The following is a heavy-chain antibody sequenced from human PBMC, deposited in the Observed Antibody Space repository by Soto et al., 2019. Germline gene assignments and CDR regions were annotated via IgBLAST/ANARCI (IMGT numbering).Heavy chain of an antibody. D-gene: IGHD2-15*01. CDR1: GYTFTSYY. J-gene: IGHJ3*02. Sequence: ASVKFSCKSSGYTFTSYYMHWVRQAPGQGLEWMGIINPSGGSTSYAQKFQGRVTMTRDTSTSTVYMELSSVRSEDTAVYYCGRVGEPGGRTRNEAFDICGQGTMVTVS. CDR2: INPSGGST. CDR3: GRVGEPGGRTRNEAFDI. V-gene: IGHV1-46*01.